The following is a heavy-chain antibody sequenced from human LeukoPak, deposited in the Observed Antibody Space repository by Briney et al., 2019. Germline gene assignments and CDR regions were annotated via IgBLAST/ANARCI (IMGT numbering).Heavy chain of an antibody. Sequence: GGSLRLSCAASKFSFNTYAMGWVRQAPGKGLEWVSTISASGASTFYTDAVKGRFTISRDNSKNILYLEMNSLRAEDTAVYYCAKDMITFGGVIARSAFDIWGQGTLVTVSS. CDR2: ISASGAST. D-gene: IGHD3-16*02. J-gene: IGHJ3*02. V-gene: IGHV3-23*01. CDR3: AKDMITFGGVIARSAFDI. CDR1: KFSFNTYA.